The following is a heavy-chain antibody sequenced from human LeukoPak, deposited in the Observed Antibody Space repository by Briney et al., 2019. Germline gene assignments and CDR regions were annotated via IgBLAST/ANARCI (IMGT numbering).Heavy chain of an antibody. CDR3: ATSRTSDY. J-gene: IGHJ4*02. V-gene: IGHV3-7*03. Sequence: GGSLRLSCAASRFAFSDYYMSWVRQAPGKGLEWVAIIKQDGSEKYYVDSVKGRFTISRDNAEKSLYLQMNSLRAEDTAVYYCATSRTSDYWGQGTLVTVSS. D-gene: IGHD1-14*01. CDR1: RFAFSDYY. CDR2: IKQDGSEK.